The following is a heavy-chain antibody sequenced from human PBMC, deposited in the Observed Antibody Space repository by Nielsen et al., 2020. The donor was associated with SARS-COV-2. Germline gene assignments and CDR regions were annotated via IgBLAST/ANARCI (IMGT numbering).Heavy chain of an antibody. V-gene: IGHV3-23*01. CDR1: GFTFTKYA. CDR2: ISASGGST. D-gene: IGHD1-7*01. Sequence: GESLKISCAASGFTFTKYAISWVRQAPGMGLEWVSGISASGGSTYYADSVKGRFTISRDNSKNTVDLQMNSLRADDTAVYYCAKKFGINWNYDYWGQGTPVTVS. CDR3: AKKFGINWNYDY. J-gene: IGHJ4*02.